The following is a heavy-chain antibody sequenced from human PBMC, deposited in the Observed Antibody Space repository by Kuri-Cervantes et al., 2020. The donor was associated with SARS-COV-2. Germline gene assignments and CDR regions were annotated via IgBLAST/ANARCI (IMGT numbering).Heavy chain of an antibody. CDR2: IIPILGTA. CDR1: GGTFSSYA. Sequence: SVKVSCKASGGTFSSYAISWVRQAPGQGLEWMGRIIPILGTANYARQFQGRVTMTRDTSTNTVYLELNSLGFEDTAVYYCARELYGLADYWGQGTLVTVSS. D-gene: IGHD3-10*01. V-gene: IGHV1-69*04. CDR3: ARELYGLADY. J-gene: IGHJ4*02.